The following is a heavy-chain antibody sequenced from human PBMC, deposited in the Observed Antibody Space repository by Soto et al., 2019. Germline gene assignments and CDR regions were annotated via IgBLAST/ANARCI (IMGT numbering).Heavy chain of an antibody. CDR1: GYTFTSYY. CDR3: ARGRRWLQLSPSFDP. Sequence: QVQLVQSGAEVKKPGASVKVSCKASGYTFTSYYMHWVRQAPGQGLEWMGIINPSGGSTSYAQKFQGRVTMTRDTSTSTGYRELSGLRSEDTAVYYCARGRRWLQLSPSFDPWGQGTLVTVST. CDR2: INPSGGST. J-gene: IGHJ5*02. V-gene: IGHV1-46*01. D-gene: IGHD1-1*01.